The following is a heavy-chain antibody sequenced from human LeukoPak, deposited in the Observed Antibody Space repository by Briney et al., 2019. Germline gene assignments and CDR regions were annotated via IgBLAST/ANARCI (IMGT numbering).Heavy chain of an antibody. CDR3: AGSLGYCTSNVCYLKY. CDR1: GGTLSRYA. J-gene: IGHJ4*02. Sequence: ASVKVSCKASGGTLSRYAISWVRQAPGQGLEWMGGIIPIFGTTNYAQKFQGRVTITADESTSTAYMELRSLRSDDTAVYYCAGSLGYCTSNVCYLKYWGQGTLVTVSS. V-gene: IGHV1-69*13. CDR2: IIPIFGTT. D-gene: IGHD2-8*01.